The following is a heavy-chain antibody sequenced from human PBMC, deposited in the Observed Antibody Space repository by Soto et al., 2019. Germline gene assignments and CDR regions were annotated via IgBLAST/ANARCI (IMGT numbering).Heavy chain of an antibody. CDR2: VYHTGST. V-gene: IGHV4-59*12. Sequence: PSETLSLTCAVSGVFITNDYWSWIRQPPGKGLEWIGYVYHTGSTNYKPSLKSRVTISVDKSKNQFSLKLTSVTAADTAVYYWARLSGSWKSWFDPWGQAPRVTVAS. J-gene: IGHJ5*02. CDR1: GVFITNDY. D-gene: IGHD6-13*01. CDR3: ARLSGSWKSWFDP.